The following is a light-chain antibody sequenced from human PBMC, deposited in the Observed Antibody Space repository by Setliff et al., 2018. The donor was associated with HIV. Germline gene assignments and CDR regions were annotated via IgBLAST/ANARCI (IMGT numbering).Light chain of an antibody. CDR1: SSDVGCYNL. Sequence: ALTQPASVSGSPGQSITISCTGTSSDVGCYNLVSWYQQHPGKAPKLMIYQATKRPSGVSNRFSGSKSGNTASLTISGLQAEDEADYYCCSNTGSNTYVFGTGTKVTVL. CDR2: QAT. J-gene: IGLJ1*01. V-gene: IGLV2-23*01. CDR3: CSNTGSNTYV.